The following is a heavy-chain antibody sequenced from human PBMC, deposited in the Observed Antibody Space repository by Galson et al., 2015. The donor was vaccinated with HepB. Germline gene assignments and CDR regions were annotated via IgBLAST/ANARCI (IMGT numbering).Heavy chain of an antibody. Sequence: SLRLSCAASGFTVSSNYMSWVRQAPGKGLEWVSVIYSGGSTYYADSVKDRFTISRDNSKNTLYLQMNSLRAEDTAVYYCARQGQGYYYDSSGYYAPTYYFDYWGQGTLVTVSS. D-gene: IGHD3-22*01. V-gene: IGHV3-53*01. CDR3: ARQGQGYYYDSSGYYAPTYYFDY. CDR1: GFTVSSNY. J-gene: IGHJ4*02. CDR2: IYSGGST.